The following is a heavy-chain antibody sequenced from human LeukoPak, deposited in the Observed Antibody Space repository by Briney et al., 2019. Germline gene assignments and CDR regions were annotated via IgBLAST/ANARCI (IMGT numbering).Heavy chain of an antibody. D-gene: IGHD1-26*01. Sequence: PGGSLRLSCAASGFTFSSYAMSWVRQAPGKGLGWVSAISGSGGSTYYADSVKGRFTISRDNSKNTLYLQMNSLRAEDTAVYYCAKARTLVGASDYWGQGTLVTVSS. CDR1: GFTFSSYA. V-gene: IGHV3-23*01. CDR2: ISGSGGST. CDR3: AKARTLVGASDY. J-gene: IGHJ4*02.